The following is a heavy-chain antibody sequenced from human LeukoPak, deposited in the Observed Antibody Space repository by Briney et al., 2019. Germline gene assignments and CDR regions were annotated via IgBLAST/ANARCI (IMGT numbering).Heavy chain of an antibody. J-gene: IGHJ4*02. Sequence: GASVTVSCKASGGTFSSYAISWVRQAPGQGLEWMGRIIPIFGTANYAQKFQGRVTITTDESTSTAYMELSSLRSEDTAVYYCAREPYGSGSQPVDYWGQGTLVTVSS. D-gene: IGHD3-10*01. CDR1: GGTFSSYA. CDR2: IIPIFGTA. CDR3: AREPYGSGSQPVDY. V-gene: IGHV1-69*05.